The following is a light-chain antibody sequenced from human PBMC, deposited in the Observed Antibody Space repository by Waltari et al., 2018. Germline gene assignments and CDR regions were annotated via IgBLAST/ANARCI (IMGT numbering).Light chain of an antibody. J-gene: IGLJ2*01. CDR2: GHS. CDR1: SSNIGAGYD. V-gene: IGLV1-40*01. CDR3: QSYDSSLGVV. Sequence: QSVLTQPPSVSGAPGQRVTISCTGSSSNIGAGYDVHWYQQLPGTAPKLLIYGHSMRPSGVQDRFSGSKSGTSASLAITGLQADDEADYYCQSYDSSLGVVFGGGTKLTVL.